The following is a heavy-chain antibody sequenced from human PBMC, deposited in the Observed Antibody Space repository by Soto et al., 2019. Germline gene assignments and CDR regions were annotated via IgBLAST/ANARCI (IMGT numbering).Heavy chain of an antibody. CDR2: ISAYNGNT. D-gene: IGHD2-15*01. CDR1: GYTFTSYG. V-gene: IGHV1-18*01. CDR3: ASAPGGYCSGGSCYPRWFDP. J-gene: IGHJ5*02. Sequence: QVQLVQSGAEVKKPGASVKVSCKASGYTFTSYGISWVRQAPGQGLEWMGWISAYNGNTNYAQKLQGRVTMTTDTSTSTAYMELRSLRSDDTAVYYCASAPGGYCSGGSCYPRWFDPWGQGTLVTVSS.